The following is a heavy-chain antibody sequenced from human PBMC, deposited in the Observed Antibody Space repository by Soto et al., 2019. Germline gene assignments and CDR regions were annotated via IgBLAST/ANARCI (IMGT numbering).Heavy chain of an antibody. J-gene: IGHJ5*02. D-gene: IGHD3-10*01. CDR2: IYYSGST. Sequence: SETLYLTCTVSGGSIISSSYYWVLIRQPPGKGLEWIGSIYYSGSTYYNPSLKSRVTISVDTSKNQFSLDLNSVTAADTAMYYCARNGEGTRPGCIVGWFDPWGRGTLVTVAS. CDR1: GGSIISSSYY. CDR3: ARNGEGTRPGCIVGWFDP. V-gene: IGHV4-39*07.